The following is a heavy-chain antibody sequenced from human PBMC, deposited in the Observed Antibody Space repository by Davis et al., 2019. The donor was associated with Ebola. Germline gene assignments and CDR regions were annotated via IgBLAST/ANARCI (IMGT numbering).Heavy chain of an antibody. CDR1: GFTFSSYA. CDR3: ARDGGLGLGPMDV. Sequence: GESLKISCAASGFTFSSYAMHWVRQAPGKGLEWVAVISYDGSNKYYADSVKGRFTISRDKSKNTLYLQMNSLRAEDTAVYYCARDGGLGLGPMDVWGKGTTVTVSS. V-gene: IGHV3-30-3*01. J-gene: IGHJ6*03. D-gene: IGHD3-16*01. CDR2: ISYDGSNK.